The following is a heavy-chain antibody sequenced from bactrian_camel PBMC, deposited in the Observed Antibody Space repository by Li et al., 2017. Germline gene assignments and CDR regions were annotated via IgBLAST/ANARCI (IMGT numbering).Heavy chain of an antibody. V-gene: IGHV3-2*01. J-gene: IGHJ4*01. Sequence: HVQLVESGGGSVQPGGSLRLSCAASGFTFSSYYMSWVRQAPGKGLEWVSSIVRDGSNTRYADSVKGRFTISRDNAKNTVYLQMNSLKPEDTAVYYCVRDLPRWYEGNYWGQGTQVTVS. CDR2: IVRDGSNT. CDR1: GFTFSSYY. D-gene: IGHD2*01. CDR3: VRDLPRWYEGNY.